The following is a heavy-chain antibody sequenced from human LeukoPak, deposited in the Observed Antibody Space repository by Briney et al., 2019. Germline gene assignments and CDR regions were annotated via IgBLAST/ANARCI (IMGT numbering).Heavy chain of an antibody. J-gene: IGHJ4*02. CDR1: GYTFTNYA. V-gene: IGHV7-4-1*02. CDR2: INTNTGNP. D-gene: IGHD7-27*01. Sequence: GASVKVSCKASGYTFTNYAINWVRQATGQGLEWMGWINTNTGNPTYAQGFTGRFVFSLDTSVSTAYLQISSLKTEDSAVHYCARGEMGMGYWGQGTLVTVSS. CDR3: ARGEMGMGY.